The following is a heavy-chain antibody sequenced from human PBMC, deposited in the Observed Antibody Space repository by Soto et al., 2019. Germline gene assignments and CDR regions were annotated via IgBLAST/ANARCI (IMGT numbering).Heavy chain of an antibody. D-gene: IGHD2-2*01. J-gene: IGHJ6*02. V-gene: IGHV1-69*13. CDR2: IIPIFGTA. CDR3: ARENQLLSYYYYGMNV. CDR1: GYTFTSYA. Sequence: GASVKVSCKASGYTFTSYAISWVRQAPGQGLEWMGGIIPIFGTANYAQKFQGRVTITADESTSTAYMELSSLRSEDTAVYYCARENQLLSYYYYGMNVWGQGTTVTVSS.